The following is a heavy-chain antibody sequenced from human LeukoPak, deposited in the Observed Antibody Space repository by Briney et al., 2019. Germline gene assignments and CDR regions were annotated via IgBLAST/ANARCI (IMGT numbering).Heavy chain of an antibody. CDR3: ARDKARYSYGFVAFDI. J-gene: IGHJ3*02. D-gene: IGHD5-18*01. CDR2: INPNSGGT. Sequence: GASVKVSCNASGYTFTGYYMHWVRQAPGQGLEWMGWINPNSGGTNYAQKFQGRVTMTRDTSISTAYMELSRLRSDDTAVYYCARDKARYSYGFVAFDIWGQGTMVTVSS. CDR1: GYTFTGYY. V-gene: IGHV1-2*02.